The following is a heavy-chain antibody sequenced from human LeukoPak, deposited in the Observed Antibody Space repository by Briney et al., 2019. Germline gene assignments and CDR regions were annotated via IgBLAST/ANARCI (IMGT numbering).Heavy chain of an antibody. CDR2: IYSNGNT. V-gene: IGHV3-53*01. J-gene: IGHJ6*03. Sequence: GGSLRLSCEASGFTVSSTCMSWVRQAPGKGLEWVSAIYSNGNTYYTDSVKGRFTISRDNSRNTLDLQMNSLRAEDTAVYYCASSNGAPTDTHYYYMNAWGKGTTVTVSS. D-gene: IGHD4-11*01. CDR1: GFTVSSTC. CDR3: ASSNGAPTDTHYYYMNA.